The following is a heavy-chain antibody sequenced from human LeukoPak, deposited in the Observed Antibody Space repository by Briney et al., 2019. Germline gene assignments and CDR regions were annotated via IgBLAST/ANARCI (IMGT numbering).Heavy chain of an antibody. D-gene: IGHD6-13*01. CDR2: IYPGDSDT. Sequence: GESLKISCKVSGNSFTSNWIGWVRQMPGKGLEWMGIIYPGDSDTRYSPSFQGQVTISADKSISTAYLQWSSLKASDTAMYYCARREDSSSWYYVDYWGQGTLVTVSS. CDR1: GNSFTSNW. V-gene: IGHV5-51*01. J-gene: IGHJ4*02. CDR3: ARREDSSSWYYVDY.